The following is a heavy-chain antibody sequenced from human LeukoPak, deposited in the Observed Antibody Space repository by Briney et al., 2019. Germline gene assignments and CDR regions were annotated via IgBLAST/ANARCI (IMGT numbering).Heavy chain of an antibody. CDR3: ARGLLVRGVIAATNWFDP. J-gene: IGHJ5*02. CDR2: MDPNSGNT. CDR1: GYTFTSYD. V-gene: IGHV1-8*01. D-gene: IGHD3-10*01. Sequence: GASVKVSCKASGYTFTSYDITWVRQATGQGLEWMGWMDPNSGNTGYAQKFQGRVTMTRNTSINTAYMELSSLRSEDTAVYYCARGLLVRGVIAATNWFDPWGQGTLVTVSS.